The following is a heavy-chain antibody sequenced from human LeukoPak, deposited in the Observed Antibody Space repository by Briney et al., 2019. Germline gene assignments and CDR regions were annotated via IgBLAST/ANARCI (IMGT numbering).Heavy chain of an antibody. CDR1: GFTFSSYE. CDR2: ISSSGATR. CDR3: ARATRGVASNFDY. D-gene: IGHD2-15*01. J-gene: IGHJ4*02. V-gene: IGHV3-48*03. Sequence: GGSLRLSCAASGFTFSSYEMNWVRQAPGKGLEWASYISSSGATRYYADSVKGRFTISRDNAKNSLYLQMNSLGAEDTAVYYCARATRGVASNFDYWGQGTLVTVSS.